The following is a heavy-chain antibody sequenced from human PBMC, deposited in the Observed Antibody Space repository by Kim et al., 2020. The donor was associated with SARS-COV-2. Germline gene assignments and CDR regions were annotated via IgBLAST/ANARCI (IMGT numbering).Heavy chain of an antibody. CDR3: SSLTSSGETY. D-gene: IGHD5-12*01. J-gene: IGHJ4*02. CDR2: YPK. Sequence: YPKEYAGSVEGRCTISRDDSKNTGYLQMNRLRAEDTAVYYCSSLTSSGETYWGQGTLVTVSS. V-gene: IGHV3-73*01.